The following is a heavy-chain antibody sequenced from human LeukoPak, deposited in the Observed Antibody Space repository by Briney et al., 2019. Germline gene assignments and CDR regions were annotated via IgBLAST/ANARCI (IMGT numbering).Heavy chain of an antibody. D-gene: IGHD3-9*01. V-gene: IGHV1-18*01. J-gene: IGHJ5*02. CDR2: ISAYNGNT. CDR3: ARELRYFDWLMRMNWLDP. Sequence: ASVKVSCKASGYTFTRHGISWVRQAPGQGLEWMGWISAYNGNTNYARKLQGRVIMTTDISTSTAYMELRSLRSGDTAVYYCARELRYFDWLMRMNWLDPWGQGTLVTVSS. CDR1: GYTFTRHG.